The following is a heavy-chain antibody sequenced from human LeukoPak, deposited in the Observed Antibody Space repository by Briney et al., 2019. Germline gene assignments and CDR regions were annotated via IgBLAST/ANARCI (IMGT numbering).Heavy chain of an antibody. Sequence: AETLSLTCAVYGGSFRGYYWSWIRQPPGKGLEGMGEINHSGSTNYNPSLKSRVTISVDTSKNQFSLKLSSVPAADTAVYYCAGGKQIWLHPDGPFYYFDYWGQGTLVTVSS. V-gene: IGHV4-34*01. J-gene: IGHJ4*02. CDR2: INHSGST. CDR3: AGGKQIWLHPDGPFYYFDY. D-gene: IGHD5-24*01. CDR1: GGSFRGYY.